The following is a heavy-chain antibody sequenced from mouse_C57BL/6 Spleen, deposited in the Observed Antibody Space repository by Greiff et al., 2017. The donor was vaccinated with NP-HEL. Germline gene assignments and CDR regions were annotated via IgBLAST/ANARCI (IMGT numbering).Heavy chain of an antibody. CDR1: GFTFSDYY. CDR2: INYDGSST. CDR3: ARDSNWSYAMDY. V-gene: IGHV5-16*01. Sequence: EVHLVESEGGLVQPGSSMKLSCTASGFTFSDYYMAWVRQVPEKGLEWVANINYDGSSTYYLDSLKSRFIISRDNAKNILYLQMSSLKSEDTATYYCARDSNWSYAMDYWGQGTSVTVSS. J-gene: IGHJ4*01. D-gene: IGHD2-5*01.